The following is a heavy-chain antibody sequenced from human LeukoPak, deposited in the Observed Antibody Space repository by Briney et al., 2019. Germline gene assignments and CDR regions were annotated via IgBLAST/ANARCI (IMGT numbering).Heavy chain of an antibody. J-gene: IGHJ4*02. CDR2: INHSGST. CDR1: GGSFGGYY. CDR3: ARLVVTRFDY. V-gene: IGHV4-34*01. D-gene: IGHD4-23*01. Sequence: SETLSLTCAVYGGSFGGYYWSWIRQPPGKGLEWIGEINHSGSTNYNPSLKSRVTISVDTSKNQFSLKLSSVTAADTAVYYCARLVVTRFDYWGQGTLVTVSS.